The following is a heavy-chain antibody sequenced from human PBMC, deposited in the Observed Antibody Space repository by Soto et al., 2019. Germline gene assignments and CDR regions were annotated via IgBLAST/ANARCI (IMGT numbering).Heavy chain of an antibody. CDR2: ISYDGSNK. CDR3: AKGGWRGSYSWDYFDY. CDR1: GFTFSSYG. V-gene: IGHV3-30*18. J-gene: IGHJ4*02. Sequence: QVQLVESGGGVVQPGRSLRLSCAASGFTFSSYGMHWVRQAPGKGLEWVAVISYDGSNKYYADSVKGRFTISRDNSKNTLYLQMNSLRAEDTAVYYCAKGGWRGSYSWDYFDYWGQGTLVTVSS. D-gene: IGHD1-26*01.